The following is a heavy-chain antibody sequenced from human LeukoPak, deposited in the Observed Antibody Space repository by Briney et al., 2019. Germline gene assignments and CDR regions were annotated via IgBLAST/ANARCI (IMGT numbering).Heavy chain of an antibody. Sequence: GGSLRLSCAASGFTFSSYWMHWVRHAPGKGLLWVSRISSDGSTTTYADSVKGRFTISRDNAKNTLYLQMNSLRAEDTALYYCARVTEYSTAGMRYWGQGTLVTVSS. J-gene: IGHJ4*02. D-gene: IGHD6-13*01. CDR2: ISSDGSTT. CDR1: GFTFSSYW. V-gene: IGHV3-74*01. CDR3: ARVTEYSTAGMRY.